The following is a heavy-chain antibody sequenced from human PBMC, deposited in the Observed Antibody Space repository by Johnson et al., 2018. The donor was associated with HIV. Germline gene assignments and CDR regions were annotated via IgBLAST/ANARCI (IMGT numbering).Heavy chain of an antibody. CDR1: GFTFSSYA. J-gene: IGHJ3*02. D-gene: IGHD3-22*01. Sequence: VQLVESGGGLVQPGGSLRLSCAASGFTFSSYAMDWVRQTPGKGLAWVSAVSAGGDNTYYADSVEGRFTISRDNSKNTLYLQMNSLRAEDTAVYYCAKHSSGYRDAFDIWGQGTIVTVSS. CDR3: AKHSSGYRDAFDI. CDR2: VSAGGDNT. V-gene: IGHV3-23*04.